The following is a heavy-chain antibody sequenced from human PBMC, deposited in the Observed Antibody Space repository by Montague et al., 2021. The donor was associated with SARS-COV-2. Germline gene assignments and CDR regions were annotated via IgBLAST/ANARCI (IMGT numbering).Heavy chain of an antibody. CDR1: GDSISSTDHY. Sequence: SETLSLTCTVSGDSISSTDHYWAWMRQPPGKGLERIASIFYSGSTYHNPSLKSRVTVSVDTSKNLFSLQLNSVTPADTSVYYCARHLRVGNRWNGFEADYWGQGALVSVSS. CDR2: IFYSGST. D-gene: IGHD1-1*01. CDR3: ARHLRVGNRWNGFEADY. V-gene: IGHV4-39*01. J-gene: IGHJ4*02.